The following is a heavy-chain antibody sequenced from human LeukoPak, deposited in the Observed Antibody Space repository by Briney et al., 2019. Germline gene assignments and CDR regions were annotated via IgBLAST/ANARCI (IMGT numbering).Heavy chain of an antibody. CDR3: ARGAPGWFDS. Sequence: SETLSLTCTVSGGSISSYYWSWIRQPPGKGLEWIGYISYSGSTNYNPSLKSRVIISVDTSKNQFSLNLSSVTAADTAVYYCARGAPGWFDSWGQGTLVTVSS. V-gene: IGHV4-59*01. CDR2: ISYSGST. J-gene: IGHJ5*01. CDR1: GGSISSYY.